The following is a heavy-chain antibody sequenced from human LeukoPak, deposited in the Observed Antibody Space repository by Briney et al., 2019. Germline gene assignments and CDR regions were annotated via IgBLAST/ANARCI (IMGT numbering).Heavy chain of an antibody. CDR3: AREYYDFWSGYSFDY. D-gene: IGHD3-3*01. CDR2: ISSSGSTI. J-gene: IGHJ4*02. CDR1: GFTFSDYY. V-gene: IGHV3-11*04. Sequence: GGSLRLSCAASGFTFSDYYMSWIRQAPGKGLEWVSYISSSGSTIYYADSVKGRFTISRDSAKNSLYLQMNSLRAEDTAVYYCAREYYDFWSGYSFDYWGQGTLVTVSS.